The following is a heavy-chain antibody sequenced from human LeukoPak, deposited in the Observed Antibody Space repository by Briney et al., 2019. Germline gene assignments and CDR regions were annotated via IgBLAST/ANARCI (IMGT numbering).Heavy chain of an antibody. J-gene: IGHJ3*02. CDR3: ARIRDGYNDAYDI. CDR1: GFTFTSSA. Sequence: SVKVSCKASGFTFTSSAMQWVRQARGQRLEWIGWIVVGSGNTNYAQNFQGRVTMTRDTSTSTVYMELSSLRSEDTAIYYCARIRDGYNDAYDIWGQGTVVTVPS. D-gene: IGHD5-24*01. CDR2: IVVGSGNT. V-gene: IGHV1-58*02.